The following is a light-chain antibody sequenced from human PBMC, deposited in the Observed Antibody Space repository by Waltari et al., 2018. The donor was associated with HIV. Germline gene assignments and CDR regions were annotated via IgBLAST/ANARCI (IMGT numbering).Light chain of an antibody. J-gene: IGLJ1*01. Sequence: QPALTQPPSASGSPGQSVTISCTGTSRHLGTYQSVSWYQQHPGRAPNLLIFEVNKRPSGVPDRFSGSKSANMASLTVSGLQLADEADYYCSSYAGNNNYVFGTGTRVTVL. CDR2: EVN. CDR1: SRHLGTYQS. CDR3: SSYAGNNNYV. V-gene: IGLV2-8*01.